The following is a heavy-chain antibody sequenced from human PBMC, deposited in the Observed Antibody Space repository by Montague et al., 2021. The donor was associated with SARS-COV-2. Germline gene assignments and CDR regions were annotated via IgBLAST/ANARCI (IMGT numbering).Heavy chain of an antibody. D-gene: IGHD2/OR15-2a*01. V-gene: IGHV3-30-3*01. CDR1: GFTFSSYA. Sequence: SLRLRAASGFTFSSYAMHWVRQAPGKGLEWVAVISYDGSNKYYADSVKGRFTISRDNSKNTLYLQMNSLRAEDTAVYYCARTLLDYYGMDVWGQGTTVTVSS. CDR3: ARTLLDYYGMDV. CDR2: ISYDGSNK. J-gene: IGHJ6*02.